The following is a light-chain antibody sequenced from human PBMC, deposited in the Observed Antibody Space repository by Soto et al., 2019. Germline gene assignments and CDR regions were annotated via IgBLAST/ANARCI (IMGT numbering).Light chain of an antibody. Sequence: QSVLTQPPSASGSPGQSVTISCTGISSDVGGYGYVSWYQQHPGRAPKLMIYEVSKRPSGVPDRFSGSKSDNTASLTVSGLQGEDEADYYCSSYAGSSNFVVFGGGTKLTVL. CDR2: EVS. CDR3: SSYAGSSNFVV. CDR1: SSDVGGYGY. J-gene: IGLJ2*01. V-gene: IGLV2-8*01.